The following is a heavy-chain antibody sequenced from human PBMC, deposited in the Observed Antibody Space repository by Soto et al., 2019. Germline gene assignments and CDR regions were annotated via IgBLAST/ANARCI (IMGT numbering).Heavy chain of an antibody. D-gene: IGHD7-27*01. CDR3: ARDLSWGSNWYYYMDV. CDR1: GLTLSNYS. V-gene: IGHV3-48*01. CDR2: ISSSSSVI. Sequence: GGSLRLSCAASGLTLSNYSVNWVRQAPGKGLEWVSYISSSSSVIDYADSVKGRFTVSRDNARNSLYLQMNSLRAEDTAVYYCARDLSWGSNWYYYMDVWGKGTTVTVSS. J-gene: IGHJ6*03.